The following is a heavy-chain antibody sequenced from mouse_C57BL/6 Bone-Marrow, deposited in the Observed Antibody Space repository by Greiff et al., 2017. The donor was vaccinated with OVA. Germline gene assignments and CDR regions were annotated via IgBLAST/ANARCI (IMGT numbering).Heavy chain of an antibody. CDR1: GYTFTGYW. D-gene: IGHD2-4*01. V-gene: IGHV1-9*01. CDR3: AEVGDYDGGDYAMDY. J-gene: IGHJ4*01. Sequence: VQLQQSGAELMKPGASVKLSCKATGYTFTGYWIEWVKQRPGHGLEWLGEILPGSGSTNYNEKLKGKATFNADTSSNTASMQLSSLTTEDSAIYYCAEVGDYDGGDYAMDYWGQGTSVTVSS. CDR2: ILPGSGST.